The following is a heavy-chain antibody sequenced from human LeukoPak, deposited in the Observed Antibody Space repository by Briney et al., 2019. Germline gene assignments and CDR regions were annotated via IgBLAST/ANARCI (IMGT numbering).Heavy chain of an antibody. Sequence: SFTSYWIGWVRQMPGKGLEWIGSIHFSGGTYYNPSLMSRVTISVDTSKTQFSLNLSSVTAADTAVYYCARHGYYSSGNYFDYWGQGTLVTVSS. D-gene: IGHD3-22*01. CDR3: ARHGYYSSGNYFDY. CDR1: SFTSYW. V-gene: IGHV4-39*01. J-gene: IGHJ4*02. CDR2: IHFSGGT.